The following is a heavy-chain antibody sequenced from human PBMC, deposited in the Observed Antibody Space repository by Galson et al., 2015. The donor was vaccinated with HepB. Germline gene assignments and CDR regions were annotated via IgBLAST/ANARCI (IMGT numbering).Heavy chain of an antibody. J-gene: IGHJ4*02. Sequence: SVKVSCKASGYTFTSYAMHWVRQAPGQRLEWMGWINAGNGNTKYSQKFQGRITITRDTSASTAYMELSSLRSEDTAVYYCARKLTPFEYGDFYYTFDYWGQGTLVTVSS. D-gene: IGHD4-17*01. CDR1: GYTFTSYA. CDR2: INAGNGNT. CDR3: ARKLTPFEYGDFYYTFDY. V-gene: IGHV1-3*01.